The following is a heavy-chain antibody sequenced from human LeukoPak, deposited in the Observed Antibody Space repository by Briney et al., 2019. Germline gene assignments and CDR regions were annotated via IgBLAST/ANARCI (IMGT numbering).Heavy chain of an antibody. J-gene: IGHJ4*02. V-gene: IGHV3-23*01. D-gene: IGHD3-3*01. CDR1: GFTFTSYA. CDR3: AKWGILEWLLSMFDY. Sequence: GGSLRLSCAASGFTFTSYAMSWVRQALGKGLEWVSAISGSGDKTYYADSVKGRFTISRDNSKNTVYLQMNSLRAEDTAVYYCAKWGILEWLLSMFDYWGQGTLVTVSS. CDR2: ISGSGDKT.